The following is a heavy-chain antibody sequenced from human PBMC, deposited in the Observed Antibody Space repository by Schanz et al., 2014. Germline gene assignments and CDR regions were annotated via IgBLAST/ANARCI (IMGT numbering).Heavy chain of an antibody. CDR3: VKLPGATGTTSHFDY. V-gene: IGHV3-11*01. Sequence: QVQLVESGGGLVKPGGSLRLSCAASGFIFNDYYMNWIRQAPGKGLEWLSYISRDGTTSYYADSVRGRFTISRDNAKNSLYLQMNSLRAEDTAVYYCVKLPGATGTTSHFDYWGQGTLVTVSS. J-gene: IGHJ4*02. CDR1: GFIFNDYY. D-gene: IGHD1-1*01. CDR2: ISRDGTTS.